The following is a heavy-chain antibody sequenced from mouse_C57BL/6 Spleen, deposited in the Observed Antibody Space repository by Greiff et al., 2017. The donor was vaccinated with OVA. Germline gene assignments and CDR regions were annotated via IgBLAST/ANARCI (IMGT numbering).Heavy chain of an antibody. CDR1: GFTFSSYA. J-gene: IGHJ2*01. V-gene: IGHV5-4*01. CDR3: ARDRYDYAYFDY. Sequence: EVKVVESGGGLVKPGGSLKLSCAASGFTFSSYAMSWVRQTPEKRLEWVATISDGGSYTYYPDNVKGRFTISRDNAKNNLYLQMSHLKSEDTAMYYCARDRYDYAYFDYWGQGTTLTVSS. D-gene: IGHD2-4*01. CDR2: ISDGGSYT.